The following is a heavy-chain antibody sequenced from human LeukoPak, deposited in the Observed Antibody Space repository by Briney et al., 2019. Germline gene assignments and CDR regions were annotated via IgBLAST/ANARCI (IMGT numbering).Heavy chain of an antibody. CDR3: ARHYNYVS. V-gene: IGHV4-39*01. CDR1: GGSISSSSYY. Sequence: PSETLSLTCTVSGGSISSSSYYWGWIRQPPGTGLEWIGSIYYSGSTSYNPSLKSRVTISVDTSKNQFSLKLSSVTAADAAVYYCARHYNYVSWGQGTLVTVSS. D-gene: IGHD5-24*01. J-gene: IGHJ4*02. CDR2: IYYSGST.